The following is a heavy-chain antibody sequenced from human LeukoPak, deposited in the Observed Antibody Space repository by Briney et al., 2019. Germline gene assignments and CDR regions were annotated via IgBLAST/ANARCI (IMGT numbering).Heavy chain of an antibody. V-gene: IGHV6-1*01. Sequence: SSYAISWVRQAPGQGLEWLGRTYYRSKWYNDYAVSVKSRITINPDTSKNQFSLQLNSVTPEDTAVYYCAREVGAMWRRTDYWGQGTLVTVSS. CDR3: AREVGAMWRRTDY. J-gene: IGHJ4*02. CDR1: SSYA. CDR2: TYYRSKWYN. D-gene: IGHD1-26*01.